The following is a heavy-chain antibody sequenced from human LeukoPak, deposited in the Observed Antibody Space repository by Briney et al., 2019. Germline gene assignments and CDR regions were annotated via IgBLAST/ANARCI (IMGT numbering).Heavy chain of an antibody. Sequence: TGGSLRLPCAASGFTFSHYWMTWVRQAPGKGLEWVAHINQDGSEEHYMDSVKARFTISRDNAKNSLSLQMNSLRAEDTAVYYCVRDGGVSGYDLLDYWGQGTLATVSS. CDR1: GFTFSHYW. J-gene: IGHJ4*02. D-gene: IGHD5-12*01. CDR3: VRDGGVSGYDLLDY. V-gene: IGHV3-7*01. CDR2: INQDGSEE.